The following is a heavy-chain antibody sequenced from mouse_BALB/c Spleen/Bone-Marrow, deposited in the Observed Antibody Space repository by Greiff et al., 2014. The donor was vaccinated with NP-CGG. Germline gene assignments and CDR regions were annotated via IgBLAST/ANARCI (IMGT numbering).Heavy chain of an antibody. CDR2: INPSSGYT. CDR3: ARWLLRAY. J-gene: IGHJ3*01. Sequence: QVQLKESAAELARPGASVKMSCKASGYTFTSYTMHWGKKRPGQGLEWIGYINPSSGYTEYNQKFKDKTTLTADKSSSTAYMQLSSLTSEDSAVYYCARWLLRAYWGQGTLVTVSA. V-gene: IGHV1-4*02. CDR1: GYTFTSYT. D-gene: IGHD2-3*01.